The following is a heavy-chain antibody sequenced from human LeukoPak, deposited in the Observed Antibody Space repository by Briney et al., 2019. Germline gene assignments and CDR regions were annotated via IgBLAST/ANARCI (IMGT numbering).Heavy chain of an antibody. J-gene: IGHJ5*02. CDR2: ITSSSTYI. CDR3: ARTYTAMVINWFDP. CDR1: GFTFDSYS. D-gene: IGHD5-18*01. V-gene: IGHV3-21*01. Sequence: GGSLRLSCAASGFTFDSYSMNWVRQAPGKGLEWVSSITSSSTYIYYADSVKGRFTISRDNAKNSLYLQMNSLRAEDTAVYYCARTYTAMVINWFDPWGQETLVTSSS.